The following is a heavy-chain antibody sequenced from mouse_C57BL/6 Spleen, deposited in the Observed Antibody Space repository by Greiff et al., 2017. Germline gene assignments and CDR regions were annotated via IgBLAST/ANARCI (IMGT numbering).Heavy chain of an antibody. CDR2: IYPGNSDT. J-gene: IGHJ2*01. D-gene: IGHD3-2*02. CDR1: GYTFTSYW. V-gene: IGHV1-5*01. CDR3: TKDQALYCVDY. Sequence: EVQLQQSGTVLARPGASVKMSCKTSGYTFTSYWMHWVKQRPGQGLEWIGAIYPGNSDTSYNPKFKGKAKLTAVTSASTAYMELSSLTIEDSAVYYWTKDQALYCVDYWGQGTTLTVSS.